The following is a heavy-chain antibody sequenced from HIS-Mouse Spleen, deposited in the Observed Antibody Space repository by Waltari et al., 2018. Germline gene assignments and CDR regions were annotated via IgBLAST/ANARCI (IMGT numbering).Heavy chain of an antibody. CDR3: AREIPYSSSWYDWYFDL. CDR2: IYYRGST. Sequence: QLQLQESGPGLVKPSETLSLTCTVSGGSISSSSYYWGWIRQPPGKGLEGIGRIYYRGSTYSTPSLKSRVTISVDTSKNQFSLKLSSVTAADTAVYYCAREIPYSSSWYDWYFDLWGRGTLVTVSS. D-gene: IGHD6-13*01. J-gene: IGHJ2*01. V-gene: IGHV4-39*07. CDR1: GGSISSSSYY.